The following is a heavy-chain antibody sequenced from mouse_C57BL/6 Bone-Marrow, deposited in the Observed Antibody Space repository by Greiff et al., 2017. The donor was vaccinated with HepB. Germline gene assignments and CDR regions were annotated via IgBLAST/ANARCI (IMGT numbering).Heavy chain of an antibody. Sequence: VQLQHSGAELARPGASVKLSCKASGYTFTSYGISWVKQRTGQGLEWIGEIYPRSGNTYYNEKFKGKATLTADKSSSTAYMELRSLTSEDSAVYFCAREEAYYGSRAWFAYWGQGTLVTVSA. CDR2: IYPRSGNT. J-gene: IGHJ3*01. V-gene: IGHV1-81*01. D-gene: IGHD1-1*01. CDR3: AREEAYYGSRAWFAY. CDR1: GYTFTSYG.